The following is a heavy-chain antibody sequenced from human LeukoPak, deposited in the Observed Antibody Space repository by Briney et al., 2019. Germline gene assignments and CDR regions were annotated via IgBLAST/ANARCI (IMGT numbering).Heavy chain of an antibody. CDR3: AREVSEGFDF. CDR1: GFTFSSFA. J-gene: IGHJ4*02. CDR2: ITGSGSGA. Sequence: GGSLRLSCAASGFTFSSFAINWVRQAPGKGLEWVSVITGSGSGADYADSVKGRFAISGDNAKNSLYLQMNSLRAEDTALYYCAREVSEGFDFWGQGTLVTVSS. V-gene: IGHV3-23*01. D-gene: IGHD3-22*01.